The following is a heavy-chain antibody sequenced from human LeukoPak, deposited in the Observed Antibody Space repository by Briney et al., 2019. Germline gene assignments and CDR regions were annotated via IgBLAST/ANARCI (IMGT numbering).Heavy chain of an antibody. V-gene: IGHV3-23*01. CDR2: IGGSGGST. D-gene: IGHD1-26*01. CDR1: GFTFSSYA. CDR3: AKDRTPASMWELQTHDAFDI. Sequence: GGSLRLSCAASGFTFSSYAMSWVRQAPGKGLEWVSAIGGSGGSTYYADSVKGRFTISRDNSKNTLYLQMNSLRAEDTAVYYCAKDRTPASMWELQTHDAFDIWGQGTMVTVSS. J-gene: IGHJ3*02.